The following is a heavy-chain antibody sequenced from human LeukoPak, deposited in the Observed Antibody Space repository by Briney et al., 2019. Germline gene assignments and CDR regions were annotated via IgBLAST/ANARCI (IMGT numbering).Heavy chain of an antibody. CDR2: IIPIFGTA. D-gene: IGHD6-13*01. CDR3: ASAAPSSSWYRLDY. Sequence: ASVKVSCKASGGTFSSYAISWVRQAPGQGLEWMGRIIPIFGTANCAQKFQGRVTITTDESTSTAYMELSSLRSEDTAVYYCASAAPSSSWYRLDYWGQGTLVTVSS. CDR1: GGTFSSYA. J-gene: IGHJ4*02. V-gene: IGHV1-69*05.